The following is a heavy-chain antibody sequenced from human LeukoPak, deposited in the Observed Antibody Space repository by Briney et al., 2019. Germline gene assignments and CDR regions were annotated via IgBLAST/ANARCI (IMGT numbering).Heavy chain of an antibody. D-gene: IGHD1-7*01. Sequence: GGTLRLSCAASGFTFSSYEMNWVRQAPGKGLEWVSYISSSGSTIYYADSVKGRFTISRDNAKNSLYLQMNSLRAEDTAVYYCARAHNWKYGSFDFWGQGTLVTVSS. V-gene: IGHV3-48*03. CDR1: GFTFSSYE. CDR3: ARAHNWKYGSFDF. J-gene: IGHJ4*02. CDR2: ISSSGSTI.